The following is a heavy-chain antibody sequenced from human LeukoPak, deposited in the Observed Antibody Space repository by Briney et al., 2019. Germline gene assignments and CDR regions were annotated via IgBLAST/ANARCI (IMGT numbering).Heavy chain of an antibody. V-gene: IGHV3-21*01. D-gene: IGHD3-10*01. CDR2: ISSSSSYI. Sequence: GGSLRLSCAASGFTFSSYSMNWVRQAPGKGLEWVSSISSSSSYIYYADSVKGRFTISRDNAKNSLYLQMNSLRAEDTAVYYCARGGKDLRGTIHYYFDYWGQGTLVTVSS. CDR3: ARGGKDLRGTIHYYFDY. CDR1: GFTFSSYS. J-gene: IGHJ4*02.